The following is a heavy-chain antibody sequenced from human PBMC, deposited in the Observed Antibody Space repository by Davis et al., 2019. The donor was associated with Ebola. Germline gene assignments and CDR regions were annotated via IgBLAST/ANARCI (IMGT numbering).Heavy chain of an antibody. CDR2: INHSGST. Sequence: MPSETLSLTCAVYGGSFSGYYWSWIRQPPGKGLEWIGEINHSGSTNYNPSLKSRVTISVDTSKNQFSLKLSSVTAADTAVYYCARSRVVVAATYYYYGMDVWGQRTTVTVSS. CDR1: GGSFSGYY. V-gene: IGHV4-34*01. J-gene: IGHJ6*02. D-gene: IGHD2-15*01. CDR3: ARSRVVVAATYYYYGMDV.